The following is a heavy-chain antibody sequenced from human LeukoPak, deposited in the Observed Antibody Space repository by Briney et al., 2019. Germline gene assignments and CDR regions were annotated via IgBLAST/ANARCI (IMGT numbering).Heavy chain of an antibody. J-gene: IGHJ4*02. CDR3: ARSFPGGYFDY. CDR1: GFTFSSYA. CDR2: ISYDGSNK. V-gene: IGHV3-30-3*01. Sequence: GRSLGLSCAASGFTFSSYAMHWVRQAPGEGLEWVAVISYDGSNKYYADSVKGRFTISRDNSKNTLYLQMNSLRAEDTAVYYCARSFPGGYFDYWGQGTLVTVSS. D-gene: IGHD3-10*01.